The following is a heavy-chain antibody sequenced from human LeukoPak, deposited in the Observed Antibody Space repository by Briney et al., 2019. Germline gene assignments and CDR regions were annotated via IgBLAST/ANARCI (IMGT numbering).Heavy chain of an antibody. CDR1: GFTFTDYW. J-gene: IGHJ4*02. CDR2: INQDGSEK. Sequence: GGSLRLSCAASGFTFTDYWMSWVRQAPGKGLEWVANINQDGSEKYYVGSVWGRFTISRDNAKKSLYLQMNSLRAEDTAVYYCTREEGGSYYRYWGQETLVTVSS. D-gene: IGHD1-26*01. V-gene: IGHV3-7*05. CDR3: TREEGGSYYRY.